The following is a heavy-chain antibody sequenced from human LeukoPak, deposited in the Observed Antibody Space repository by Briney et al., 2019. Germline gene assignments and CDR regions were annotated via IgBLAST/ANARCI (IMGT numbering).Heavy chain of an antibody. J-gene: IGHJ3*02. CDR2: ISNRGNTI. CDR3: ARGGGYTSSWYLEVFDI. CDR1: GFTFSDYY. D-gene: IGHD6-13*01. Sequence: GGSLRLSCAASGFTFSDYYMSWIRQAPGKGREWVSYISNRGNTIYYPDSVKGRFTISRDNAKNSLYLQMSSLRAEDTAVYYCARGGGYTSSWYLEVFDIWGQGTMVTVSS. V-gene: IGHV3-11*04.